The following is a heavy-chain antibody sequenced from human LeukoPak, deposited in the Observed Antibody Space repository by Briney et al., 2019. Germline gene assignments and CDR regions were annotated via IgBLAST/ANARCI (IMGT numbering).Heavy chain of an antibody. Sequence: GGSLRLSCAASGFTFSSYGMHWVRQAPGKGLEWVAVIWYDGSKKYHADSVKGRFTISRDNSKNTLYLQMNSLRAEDTAVYYCARWGGDYSAFDIWGQGTMVTVSS. V-gene: IGHV3-33*01. CDR1: GFTFSSYG. D-gene: IGHD4-17*01. CDR3: ARWGGDYSAFDI. CDR2: IWYDGSKK. J-gene: IGHJ3*02.